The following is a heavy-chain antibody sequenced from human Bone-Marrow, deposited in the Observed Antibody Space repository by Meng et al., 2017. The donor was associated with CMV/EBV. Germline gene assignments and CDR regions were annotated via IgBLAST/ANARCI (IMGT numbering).Heavy chain of an antibody. Sequence: GESLKISCAASGFTFSSYSMNWVRQAPGKGLEWVSSISSSSSYIYYADSVKGRFTISRDNAKNSLYLQMNSLRAEDTAVYCCASGSGPFDYCCQGTLVTVSS. CDR2: ISSSSSYI. D-gene: IGHD3-3*01. J-gene: IGHJ4*02. CDR1: GFTFSSYS. V-gene: IGHV3-21*01. CDR3: ASGSGPFDY.